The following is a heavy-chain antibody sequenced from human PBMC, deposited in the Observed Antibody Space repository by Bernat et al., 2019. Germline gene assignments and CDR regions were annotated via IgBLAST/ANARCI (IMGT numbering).Heavy chain of an antibody. D-gene: IGHD4/OR15-4a*01. CDR1: GGSITSSGLH. CDR2: IFYTGST. V-gene: IGHV4-39*01. Sequence: QLQLQESGPGLVKPSETLSLTCTVSGGSITSSGLHWGWIRQPPGQGLEYIGSIFYTGSTYYNPSLKSRVTISADTSKNQFSLTLSSVAAADTAGYYCERHRDDYGIPRTIDYWGQGTLVTVAS. J-gene: IGHJ4*02. CDR3: ERHRDDYGIPRTIDY.